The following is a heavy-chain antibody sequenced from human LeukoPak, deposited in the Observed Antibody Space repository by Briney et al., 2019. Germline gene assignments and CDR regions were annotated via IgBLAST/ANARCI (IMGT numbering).Heavy chain of an antibody. D-gene: IGHD4-17*01. V-gene: IGHV1-69*04. CDR3: ARDAEYGDYLFDY. CDR1: GGTFTKYA. Sequence: ASVKVSCNASGGTFTKYAISWVRQAPGQGLEWMGRIIPLVGRANYAQKFQGRVTITADKSTSTAYMELSSLRSEDTAVYYCARDAEYGDYLFDYWGQGTLVTISS. J-gene: IGHJ4*02. CDR2: IIPLVGRA.